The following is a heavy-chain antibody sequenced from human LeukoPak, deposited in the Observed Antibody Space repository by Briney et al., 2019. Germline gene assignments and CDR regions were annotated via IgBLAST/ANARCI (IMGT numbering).Heavy chain of an antibody. CDR1: GFTFSSYW. J-gene: IGHJ6*03. D-gene: IGHD2-15*01. CDR2: INSDGSST. CDR3: ARVIKRWWYMDV. Sequence: GGSLRLSCAASGFTFSSYWMHWVRQAPGKGLVWVSRINSDGSSTSYADSVKGRFTISRDNAKNTLYLQMNSLRAEDTAVYYCARVIKRWWYMDVWGKGTTVAVSS. V-gene: IGHV3-74*01.